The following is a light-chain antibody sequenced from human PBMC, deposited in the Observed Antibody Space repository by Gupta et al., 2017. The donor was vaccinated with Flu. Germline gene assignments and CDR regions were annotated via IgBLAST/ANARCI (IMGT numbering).Light chain of an antibody. CDR3: HHDNTYSPRP. V-gene: IGKV1-5*03. CDR2: QAS. Sequence: DIQLTQSPSTLSASVGDRVTITCRASQSISSWLAWYQQRPGKAPNLLIYQASSLESGVPSRFSGSGSGKEFTLTISSLQPGDFATYYCHHDNTYSPRPFGQGTKVEIK. J-gene: IGKJ1*01. CDR1: QSISSW.